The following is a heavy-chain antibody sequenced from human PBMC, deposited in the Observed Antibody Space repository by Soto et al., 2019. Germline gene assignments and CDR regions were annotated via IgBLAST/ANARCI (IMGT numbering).Heavy chain of an antibody. CDR2: ISSGSSSI. Sequence: GGSLRLSCAAAGLTFSSYAMNWVRQAPGKGLEWVSYISSGSSSISYADSVKGRFTISRDNGKNSLYLQMNSLRTEHTAVYYCARPPGHYYFMDFWGKGITVTVSS. J-gene: IGHJ6*03. CDR1: GLTFSSYA. V-gene: IGHV3-48*01. D-gene: IGHD2-2*01. CDR3: ARPPGHYYFMDF.